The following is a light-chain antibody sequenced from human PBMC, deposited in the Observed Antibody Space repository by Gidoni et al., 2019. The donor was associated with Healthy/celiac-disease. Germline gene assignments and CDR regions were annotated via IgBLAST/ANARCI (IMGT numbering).Light chain of an antibody. CDR3: VLYMGSGTWV. CDR2: STN. Sequence: QTVVTQEPSFSVSPGGTVTLTCGLSSGSVSTSYYPSCYQLNPGQAPRTLIYSTNTRSSGVPDRFSGSILGNKAALTITGAQADDESDYYCVLYMGSGTWVFGGGTKLTVL. J-gene: IGLJ3*02. CDR1: SGSVSTSYY. V-gene: IGLV8-61*01.